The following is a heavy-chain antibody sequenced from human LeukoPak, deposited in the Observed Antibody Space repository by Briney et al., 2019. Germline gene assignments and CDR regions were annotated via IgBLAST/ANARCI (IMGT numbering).Heavy chain of an antibody. CDR3: AKDADLIMGYFDY. D-gene: IGHD3-16*01. Sequence: PGGSLRLSCAASGFTFNAYGMYWVRQAPGKGLEWVAFIRYDGSNKYYADSVKGRFTISRDISKNTLYLQMNSLRAEDTAVYYCAKDADLIMGYFDYWGQGTLVTVSS. CDR2: IRYDGSNK. CDR1: GFTFNAYG. V-gene: IGHV3-30*02. J-gene: IGHJ4*02.